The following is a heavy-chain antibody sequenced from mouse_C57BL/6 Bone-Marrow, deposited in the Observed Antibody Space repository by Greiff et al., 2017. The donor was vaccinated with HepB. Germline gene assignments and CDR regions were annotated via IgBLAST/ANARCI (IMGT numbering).Heavy chain of an antibody. D-gene: IGHD3-3*01. CDR1: GFTFSSYA. V-gene: IGHV5-4*01. Sequence: EVKVEESGGGLVKPGGSLKLSCAASGFTFSSYAMSWVRQTPEKRLEWVATISDGGSYTYYPDNVKGRFTISRDNAKNNLYLQMSHLKSEDTAMYYCARDNPGRYAMDYWGQGTSVTVSS. CDR2: ISDGGSYT. J-gene: IGHJ4*01. CDR3: ARDNPGRYAMDY.